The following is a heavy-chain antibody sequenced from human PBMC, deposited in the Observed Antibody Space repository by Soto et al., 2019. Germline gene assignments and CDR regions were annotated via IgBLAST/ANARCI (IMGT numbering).Heavy chain of an antibody. CDR2: INSDGSST. CDR1: GFTFSSYW. Sequence: EVQLVESGGGLVQPGGSLRLSCAASGFTFSSYWMHWVRQAPGKGLVWVSRINSDGSSTSYADSVKGRFTIARDNAKNTLYLHMNSLRAEDTAVYYCARVKGNWNYVPLDYWGQGPLVTVSS. J-gene: IGHJ4*02. CDR3: ARVKGNWNYVPLDY. V-gene: IGHV3-74*01. D-gene: IGHD1-7*01.